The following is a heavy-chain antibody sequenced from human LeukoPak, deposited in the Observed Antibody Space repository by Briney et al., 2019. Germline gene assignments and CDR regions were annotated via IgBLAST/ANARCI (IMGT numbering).Heavy chain of an antibody. J-gene: IGHJ6*03. V-gene: IGHV3-23*01. CDR1: GFTFSNYA. CDR2: ISGSGGRT. D-gene: IGHD3-9*01. Sequence: GGSLRLSCAASGFTFSNYAMSWVRQAPGKGLEWVSVISGSGGRTYYADSVKGRFTISRDNSKNTLYLQMNSLRAEDTAVYYCAKDGGEYYDILTGYYPRLYYMDVWGKGTTVTISS. CDR3: AKDGGEYYDILTGYYPRLYYMDV.